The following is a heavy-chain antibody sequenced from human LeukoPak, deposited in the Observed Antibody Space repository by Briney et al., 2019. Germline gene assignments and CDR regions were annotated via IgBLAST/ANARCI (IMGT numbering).Heavy chain of an antibody. CDR2: ISSSGTTV. Sequence: VGSLRLSCAASGFTFSDYYMTWIRQAPGKGLEWVSYISSSGTTVNYADSVRGRFTFSRDNAKNSLYLQMNSLRAEDTAVYYCATDHYYDSSGFSDYWGQGTLVTVSS. J-gene: IGHJ4*02. CDR3: ATDHYYDSSGFSDY. CDR1: GFTFSDYY. D-gene: IGHD3-22*01. V-gene: IGHV3-11*04.